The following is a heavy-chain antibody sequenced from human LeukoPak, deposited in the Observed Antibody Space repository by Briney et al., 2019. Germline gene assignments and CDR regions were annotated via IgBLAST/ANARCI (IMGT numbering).Heavy chain of an antibody. V-gene: IGHV4-4*07. CDR2: IYASGST. CDR3: ARKALPGNWFDP. J-gene: IGHJ5*02. CDR1: GDSIGSYY. Sequence: SETLSLTCTVSGDSIGSYYWSWIRQPAGKGLEWIGRIYASGSTNYNPSLKSRVTMSLDTSKNQFSLNLSSVTAADTAVYYCARKALPGNWFDPWGQGTLVTVSS.